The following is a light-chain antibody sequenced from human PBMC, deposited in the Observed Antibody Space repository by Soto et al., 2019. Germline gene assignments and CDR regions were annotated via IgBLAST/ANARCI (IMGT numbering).Light chain of an antibody. CDR1: SSDVGGYNY. Sequence: QSVLTQPPSASGSPGQSVTISCTGTSSDVGGYNYVSWYQQHPGKAPKLMIYEVSKRPSGVPDRFSGSKSGNTASLTVSGLQAEDESDYFCCSYVGSKNLGVFVGGTKQTVL. CDR2: EVS. CDR3: CSYVGSKNLGV. J-gene: IGLJ3*02. V-gene: IGLV2-8*01.